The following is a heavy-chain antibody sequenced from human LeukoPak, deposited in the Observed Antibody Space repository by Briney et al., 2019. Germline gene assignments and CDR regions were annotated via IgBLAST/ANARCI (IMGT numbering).Heavy chain of an antibody. J-gene: IGHJ4*02. CDR2: IRYDGSNK. CDR1: GLTLSSYG. Sequence: GGSLGLSCAASGLTLSSYGRHWVRQAPGKGLEWVAFIRYDGSNKYYADSVKGRFTISRDNAKNSLYLQMNSLRAEDTAVYYCARDSYGSGSYYRIDYWGQGTLVTVSS. V-gene: IGHV3-30*02. CDR3: ARDSYGSGSYYRIDY. D-gene: IGHD3-10*01.